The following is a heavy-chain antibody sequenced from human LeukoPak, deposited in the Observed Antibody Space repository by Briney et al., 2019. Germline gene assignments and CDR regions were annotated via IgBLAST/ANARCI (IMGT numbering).Heavy chain of an antibody. CDR2: ISSSSDYI. CDR3: ARSRSVSNYKGMDV. Sequence: GGSLRLSCPASGFTFSDYSMSWVRQAPGKGLDWVSSISSSSDYIHYADSVKGRFTITRDNARNSIYLQMNSLRAEDTAVYYCARSRSVSNYKGMDVWGQGTTVTVSS. J-gene: IGHJ6*02. CDR1: GFTFSDYS. V-gene: IGHV3-21*01. D-gene: IGHD5/OR15-5a*01.